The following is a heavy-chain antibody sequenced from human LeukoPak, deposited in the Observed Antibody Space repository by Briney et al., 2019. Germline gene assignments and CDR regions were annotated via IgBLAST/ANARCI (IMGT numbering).Heavy chain of an antibody. CDR1: GLTFSSYG. D-gene: IGHD6-13*01. Sequence: PGGSLRLSCAASGLTFSSYGMHWVRQAPGKGLEWVAVISYDGSNKYYADSVKGRFTISRDNSKNTLYLQMNSLRAEDTAVYYCAKDGVAAAGTEFDYWGQGTLGTVSS. CDR3: AKDGVAAAGTEFDY. CDR2: ISYDGSNK. V-gene: IGHV3-30*18. J-gene: IGHJ4*02.